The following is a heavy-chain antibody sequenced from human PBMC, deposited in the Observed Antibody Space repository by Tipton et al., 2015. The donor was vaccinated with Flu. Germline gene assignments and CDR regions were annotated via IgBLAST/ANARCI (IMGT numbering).Heavy chain of an antibody. V-gene: IGHV1-46*01. J-gene: IGHJ4*02. CDR3: ARAIEIAAAGTGEIDY. D-gene: IGHD6-13*01. CDR2: INPSGGST. CDR1: GYTFTSYY. Sequence: VQLVQSGPEVKKPGASVKVSCKASGYTFTSYYMHWVRQAPGQGLEWMGIINPSGGSTSYAQKFQGRVTMTRDTSTSTVYMELSSLRSEDTAVYYCARAIEIAAAGTGEIDYWGQGTLVTVSS.